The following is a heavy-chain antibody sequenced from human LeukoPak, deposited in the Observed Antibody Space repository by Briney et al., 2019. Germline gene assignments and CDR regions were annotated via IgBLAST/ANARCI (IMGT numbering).Heavy chain of an antibody. J-gene: IGHJ3*02. CDR2: IYHSGST. V-gene: IGHV4-30-2*01. CDR3: ARELYCSGGSCHSRDAFDI. Sequence: SQTLSLTCAVSGGSISSGGYSWSWIRQPPGKGLEWIGYIYHSGSTYYNPSLKSRVTISVDTSKNQFSLKLSSVTAADTAVYYCARELYCSGGSCHSRDAFDIWGQGTMVTVSS. CDR1: GGSISSGGYS. D-gene: IGHD2-15*01.